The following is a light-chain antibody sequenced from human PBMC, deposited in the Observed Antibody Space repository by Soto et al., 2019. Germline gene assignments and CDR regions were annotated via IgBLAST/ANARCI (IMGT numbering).Light chain of an antibody. V-gene: IGLV2-11*01. CDR3: CSYAGSYSYV. Sequence: LAQPRSVSGSPGQSVTISCTGTSSDVGGYNYVSWYQQHPGKAPKLMIYDVSKRPSGVPDRFSGSKSGNTASLTISGLQAEDEADYYCCSYAGSYSYVFGTGTKVTVL. CDR2: DVS. J-gene: IGLJ1*01. CDR1: SSDVGGYNY.